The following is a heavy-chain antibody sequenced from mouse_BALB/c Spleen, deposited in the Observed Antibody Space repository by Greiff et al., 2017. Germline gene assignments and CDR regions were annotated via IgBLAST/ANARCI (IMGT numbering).Heavy chain of an antibody. CDR3: ARSGYYYCTPFDV. CDR1: GYTFTSYW. J-gene: IGHJ1*01. Sequence: VQLQQSGAELAKPGASVKMSCKASGYTFTSYWMHWVKQRPGQGLEWIGYINPSTGYTEYNQKFKDKATLTADKSSSTAYMQLSSLTSEDSAVYYCARSGYYYCTPFDVWGAGATVTGSA. CDR2: INPSTGYT. V-gene: IGHV1-7*01. D-gene: IGHD3-2*02.